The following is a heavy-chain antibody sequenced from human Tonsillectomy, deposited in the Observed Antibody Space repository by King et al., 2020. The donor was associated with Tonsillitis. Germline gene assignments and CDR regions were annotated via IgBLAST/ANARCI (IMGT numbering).Heavy chain of an antibody. CDR3: AKEAPEWWSAIDFDY. D-gene: IGHD2-15*01. V-gene: IGHV3-33*03. J-gene: IGHJ4*02. CDR1: RFTFSNYD. Sequence: VQLVESGGGLVQPGRSLRLSCAASRFTFSNYDMHWVRQAPGKGLEWVAVISYDGSNKYYADSVKGRFTISRDNSKNTLYLEMNSLRVEDTAVYYCAKEAPEWWSAIDFDYWGQGTLVTVSS. CDR2: ISYDGSNK.